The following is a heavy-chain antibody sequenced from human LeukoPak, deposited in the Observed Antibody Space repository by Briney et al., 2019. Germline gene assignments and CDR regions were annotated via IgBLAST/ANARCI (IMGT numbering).Heavy chain of an antibody. CDR1: GFTFSSYA. CDR2: ISGSGGRT. D-gene: IGHD4-17*01. CDR3: AKDLPHGDYLSDAFDI. J-gene: IGHJ3*02. Sequence: GGSLRLSCAASGFTFSSYAMSWVRQAPGKGLGWVSAISGSGGRTYYGDSVEGRFTISRDNSKNTLYLQMNSLRDEHTAVYYCAKDLPHGDYLSDAFDIWGQGTMVTVSS. V-gene: IGHV3-23*01.